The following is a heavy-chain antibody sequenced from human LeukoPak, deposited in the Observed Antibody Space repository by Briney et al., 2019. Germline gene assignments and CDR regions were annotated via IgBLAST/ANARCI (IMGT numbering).Heavy chain of an antibody. D-gene: IGHD2-2*01. CDR1: GFTFSSYA. V-gene: IGHV3-21*01. Sequence: GGSLRLSCAASGFTFSSYAMNWVRQAPGKGLEWVSSISSSSSYIYYADSVKGRFTISRDNSKNTLYLQMNSLRAEDTAVYYCAKDIVVVPAAMAFDIWGQGTMVTVSS. J-gene: IGHJ3*02. CDR3: AKDIVVVPAAMAFDI. CDR2: ISSSSSYI.